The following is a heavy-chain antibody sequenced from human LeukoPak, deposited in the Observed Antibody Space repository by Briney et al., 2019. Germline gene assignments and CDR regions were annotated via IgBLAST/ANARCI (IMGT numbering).Heavy chain of an antibody. Sequence: GGSLRLSCAASGFTLSSYSMNWVRQAPGKGLEWVSSISSSSSYIYYADSVKGRFTISRDNAKNSLYLQMNSLRAEDTAVYYCAARVVDCSGGSCYGDYYYYGMDVWGQGTTVTVSS. CDR2: ISSSSSYI. CDR3: AARVVDCSGGSCYGDYYYYGMDV. J-gene: IGHJ6*02. CDR1: GFTLSSYS. D-gene: IGHD2-15*01. V-gene: IGHV3-21*01.